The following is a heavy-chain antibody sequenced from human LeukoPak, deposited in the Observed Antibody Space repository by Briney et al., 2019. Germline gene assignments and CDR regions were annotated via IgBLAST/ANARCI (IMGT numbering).Heavy chain of an antibody. V-gene: IGHV3-74*01. J-gene: IGHJ4*02. CDR1: GFPFSSYW. CDR2: INSDGGSP. CDR3: ARGAPGYSASWYDY. D-gene: IGHD6-13*01. Sequence: GGSLRLSCVASGFPFSSYWMTWVRQAPGKGLVWVSRINSDGGSPSYADSVKGRFTVSRDSAKNTLYLQMNSLRAEDTAVYYCARGAPGYSASWYDYWGQGALVTVSS.